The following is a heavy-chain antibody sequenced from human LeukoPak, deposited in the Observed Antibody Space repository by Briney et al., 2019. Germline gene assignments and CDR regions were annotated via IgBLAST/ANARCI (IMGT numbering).Heavy chain of an antibody. CDR1: GCTFSHYG. CDR3: ARDDDTTGRYSRFDY. Sequence: GGSLRLSCAASGCTFSHYGMHRVRQAPGKGLEWVAVMWSDGTKKYYADSVKGRFTVSRDTSKHTLYLQMSSLRAEDTAVYFCARDDDTTGRYSRFDYWGQGTLVTVSS. CDR2: MWSDGTKK. J-gene: IGHJ4*02. D-gene: IGHD3-22*01. V-gene: IGHV3-33*01.